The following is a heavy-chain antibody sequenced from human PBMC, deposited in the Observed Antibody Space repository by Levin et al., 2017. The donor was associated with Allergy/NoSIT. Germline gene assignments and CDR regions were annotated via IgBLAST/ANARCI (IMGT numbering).Heavy chain of an antibody. CDR3: ARDGGYSGYDADY. Sequence: GGSLRLSCAASGFNFRYFSMMWVRQAPGKGLEWVSYIGSAIYYADSVKGRFTISRDNAKNSLNLQMNSLRAEDTAVYYCARDGGYSGYDADYWGQGTLVTVSS. D-gene: IGHD5-12*01. J-gene: IGHJ4*02. V-gene: IGHV3-48*01. CDR2: IGSAI. CDR1: GFNFRYFS.